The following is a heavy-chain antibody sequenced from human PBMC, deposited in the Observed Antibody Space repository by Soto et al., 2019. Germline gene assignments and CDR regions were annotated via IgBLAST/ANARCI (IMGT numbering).Heavy chain of an antibody. CDR3: ARGTFGVVKD. V-gene: IGHV4-59*01. D-gene: IGHD3-16*01. Sequence: QVQLQESGPGLVKPSETLSLTCTVSGGSISSYYWSWIRQPPGKGLEWIGYMYYSGHTNYNHSLKRRVTISIDTSKNQCSRKLSSVTAADTAVYYCARGTFGVVKDWGQGTLVTVSS. CDR1: GGSISSYY. CDR2: MYYSGHT. J-gene: IGHJ4*02.